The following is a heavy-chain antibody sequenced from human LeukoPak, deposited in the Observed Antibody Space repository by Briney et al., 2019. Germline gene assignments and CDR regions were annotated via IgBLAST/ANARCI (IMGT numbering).Heavy chain of an antibody. D-gene: IGHD3-22*01. CDR2: IYPGDSDT. V-gene: IGHV5-51*01. J-gene: IGHJ4*02. Sequence: GESLKSSCKGSGYSFTSYWIGWVRQMPGKGREWVGIIYPGDSDTRYGPSFQGQVTISADKSISTAYLQWSSLNASGTAMYYCARRRYYDSSGYSYFDYWGQGTLVTVSS. CDR1: GYSFTSYW. CDR3: ARRRYYDSSGYSYFDY.